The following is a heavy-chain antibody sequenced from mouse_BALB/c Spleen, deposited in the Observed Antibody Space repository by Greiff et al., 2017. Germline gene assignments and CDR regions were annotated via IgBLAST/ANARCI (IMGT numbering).Heavy chain of an antibody. CDR3: ARPGSSYGFAY. CDR1: GFTFSSYA. J-gene: IGHJ3*01. V-gene: IGHV5-9-4*01. CDR2: ISSGGSYT. Sequence: EVQLVESGGGLVKPGGSLKLSCAASGFTFSSYAMSWVRQSPEKRLEWVAEISSGGSYTYYPDTVTGRFTISRDNAKNTLYLEMSSLRSEDTAMYYCARPGSSYGFAYWGQGTLVTVSA. D-gene: IGHD1-1*01.